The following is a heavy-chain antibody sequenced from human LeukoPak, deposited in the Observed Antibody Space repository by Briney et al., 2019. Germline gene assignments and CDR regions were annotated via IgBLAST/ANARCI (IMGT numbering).Heavy chain of an antibody. CDR3: ARDLWGYYDSSGYYYSYWFDP. D-gene: IGHD3-22*01. V-gene: IGHV1-2*02. J-gene: IGHJ5*02. Sequence: ASVKVSCKASGYTFTGYYMHRVRQAPGQGLEWMGWINPNSGGTNYAQKFQGRVTMTRDTSISTAYMELSRLRSDDTAVYYCARDLWGYYDSSGYYYSYWFDPWGQGTLVTVSS. CDR1: GYTFTGYY. CDR2: INPNSGGT.